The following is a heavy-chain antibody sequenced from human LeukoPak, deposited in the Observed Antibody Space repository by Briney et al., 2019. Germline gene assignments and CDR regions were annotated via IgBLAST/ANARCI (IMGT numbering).Heavy chain of an antibody. V-gene: IGHV1-2*02. CDR1: GYTFTGYY. D-gene: IGHD3-22*01. CDR2: INPNSGGT. J-gene: IGHJ1*01. Sequence: ASVKVSCKASGYTFTGYYMHWVRQAPGQGLEWMGWINPNSGGTNYAQKFQGRVTMTTDTSTSTAYMELSRLRSDDTAVYFCARGYYDSSDYEYFQHWGQGTLVTVPS. CDR3: ARGYYDSSDYEYFQH.